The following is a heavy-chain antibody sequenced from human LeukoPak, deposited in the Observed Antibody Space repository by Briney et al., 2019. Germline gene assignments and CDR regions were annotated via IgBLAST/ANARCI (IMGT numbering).Heavy chain of an antibody. J-gene: IGHJ4*02. V-gene: IGHV4-38-2*02. Sequence: PSETLSLTCTVSGYSISSGYYWGWIRQPPGKGLEWIGSIYHSGSTYYNPSPKSRVTISVDTSKNQFSLKLSSVTAADTAVYYCARDADIVVVPAAMGGYWGQGTLVTVSS. CDR2: IYHSGST. D-gene: IGHD2-2*01. CDR3: ARDADIVVVPAAMGGY. CDR1: GYSISSGYY.